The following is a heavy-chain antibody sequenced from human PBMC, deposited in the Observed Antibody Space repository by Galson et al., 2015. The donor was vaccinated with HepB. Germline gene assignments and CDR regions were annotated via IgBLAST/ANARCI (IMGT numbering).Heavy chain of an antibody. CDR3: ATYQLLRFSEWLLGYYGMDV. CDR2: ISGSGGST. J-gene: IGHJ6*02. CDR1: GFTFSSYA. D-gene: IGHD3-3*01. V-gene: IGHV3-23*01. Sequence: SLRLSCAASGFTFSSYAMSWVRQAPGKGLEWVSAISGSGGSTYYADSVKGRFTISRDNSKNTLYLQMNSLRAEDTAVYYCATYQLLRFSEWLLGYYGMDVWGQGTTVTVSS.